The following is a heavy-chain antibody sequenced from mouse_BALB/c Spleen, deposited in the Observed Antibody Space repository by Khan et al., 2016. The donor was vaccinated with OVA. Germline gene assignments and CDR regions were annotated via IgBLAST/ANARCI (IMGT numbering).Heavy chain of an antibody. V-gene: IGHV2-2*02. CDR1: GFSLTNYG. J-gene: IGHJ3*01. CDR2: IWSGGST. Sequence: VQLKESGPGLVQPSQSLSITCTVSGFSLTNYGVHWVRQSPGKGLEWLGVIWSGGSTDYHAAFISRLSISKDNSKSQVFFKMNSLQPNDTAMYYCARNYYYDEGLAYWGQGTLVTVSA. D-gene: IGHD2-4*01. CDR3: ARNYYYDEGLAY.